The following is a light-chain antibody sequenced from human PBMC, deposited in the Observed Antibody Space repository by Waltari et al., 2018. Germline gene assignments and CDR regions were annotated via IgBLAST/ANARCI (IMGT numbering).Light chain of an antibody. CDR3: QAWDDTTVV. CDR1: GVRDTY. CDR2: SDD. Sequence: SYELTQPPSVSVSPGQTATITRSGDGVRDTYVWWYQQKPGQSPVAVIYSDDKRPSGIPERFSGSNSGNTATLTIGGTQTTDEGDYYCQAWDDTTVVFGAGTKVIV. V-gene: IGLV3-1*01. J-gene: IGLJ2*01.